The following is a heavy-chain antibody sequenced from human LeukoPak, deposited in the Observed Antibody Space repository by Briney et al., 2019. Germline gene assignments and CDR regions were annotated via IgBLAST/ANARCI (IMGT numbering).Heavy chain of an antibody. CDR2: INSDGSST. CDR1: GFTFSSYW. V-gene: IGHV3-74*01. D-gene: IGHD2-2*01. CDR3: ARAGPAAMGGIDY. Sequence: GGSLRLSCAASGFTFSSYWMHWVRQAPGKGLVWVSRINSDGSSTSYADSVKGRFTISRDNAKNTLYLQMNSLRAEDTAVYYCARAGPAAMGGIDYWGQGTLVTVSS. J-gene: IGHJ4*02.